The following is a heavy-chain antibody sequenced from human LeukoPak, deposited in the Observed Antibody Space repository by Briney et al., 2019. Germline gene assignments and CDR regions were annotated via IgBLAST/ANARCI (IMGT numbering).Heavy chain of an antibody. J-gene: IGHJ4*02. CDR3: ASRAIQGKRVIRDYYFDY. CDR1: GGSISSGGYY. CDR2: IYHSGST. V-gene: IGHV4-30-2*01. Sequence: SQTLSLTCTVSGGSISSGGYYWSWIRQPPGKGLEWIGYIYHSGSTYYNPSLKSRVTISVDRSKNQFSLKLSSVTAADTAVYYCASRAIQGKRVIRDYYFDYWGQGTLVTVSS. D-gene: IGHD2-21*01.